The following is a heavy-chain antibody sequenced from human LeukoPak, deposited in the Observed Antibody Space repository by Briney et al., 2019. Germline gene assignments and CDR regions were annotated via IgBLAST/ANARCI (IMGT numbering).Heavy chain of an antibody. V-gene: IGHV1-18*01. D-gene: IGHD2-2*01. Sequence: ASMKVSCKASGYTFTSYGISWVRQAPGQGLKWMGWISAYNGNTNYAQKLQGRVTMTTDTSTSTAYMELRSLRSDDTAVYYCARAYSANIVVVPAAMSYYYYYYMDVWGKGTTVTVSS. CDR2: ISAYNGNT. CDR3: ARAYSANIVVVPAAMSYYYYYYMDV. J-gene: IGHJ6*03. CDR1: GYTFTSYG.